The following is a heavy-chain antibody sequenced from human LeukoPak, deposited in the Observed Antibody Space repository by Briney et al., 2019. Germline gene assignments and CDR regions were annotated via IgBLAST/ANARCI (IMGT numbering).Heavy chain of an antibody. Sequence: ASVKVSCKASGYTFTSYGISWVRRAPGQGLEWMGWISAYNGNTNYAQKLQGRVTMTTDTSTSTAYMELSSLRSEDTAVYYCARDEGAKIVFDIWGQGTMVTVSS. CDR2: ISAYNGNT. V-gene: IGHV1-18*01. CDR3: ARDEGAKIVFDI. CDR1: GYTFTSYG. J-gene: IGHJ3*02. D-gene: IGHD1-26*01.